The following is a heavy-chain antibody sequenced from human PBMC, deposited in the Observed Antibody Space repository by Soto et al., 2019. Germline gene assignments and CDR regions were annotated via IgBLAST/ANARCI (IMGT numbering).Heavy chain of an antibody. Sequence: GGSLRLSCAASGFTFSSYEMNWVRQAPGKGLEWVSYISSSGSTIYYADSVKGRFTISRDNAKNSLYLQMNSLRAEDTAVYYCARPVLYYYYGMDVWGQGTTVTVSS. D-gene: IGHD2-8*01. CDR3: ARPVLYYYYGMDV. CDR1: GFTFSSYE. V-gene: IGHV3-48*03. CDR2: ISSSGSTI. J-gene: IGHJ6*02.